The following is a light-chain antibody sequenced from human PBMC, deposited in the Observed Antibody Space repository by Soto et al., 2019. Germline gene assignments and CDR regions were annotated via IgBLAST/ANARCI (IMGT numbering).Light chain of an antibody. CDR1: GSDVGGYNF. Sequence: QSVLTQPASVSGSPGQSIAISCTGTGSDVGGYNFVSWYQQHPGKAPKLMIYEVSNRPSGVSNRFSGSKSGNTASLTISGLQAEDEADYYCSSYSISSHVVFGGGTKVTVL. CDR3: SSYSISSHVV. V-gene: IGLV2-14*01. J-gene: IGLJ2*01. CDR2: EVS.